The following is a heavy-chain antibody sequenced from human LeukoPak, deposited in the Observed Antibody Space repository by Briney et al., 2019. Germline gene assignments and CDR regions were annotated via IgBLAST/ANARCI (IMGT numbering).Heavy chain of an antibody. Sequence: GGSLRLSCAASGFTFSIYSMTWVRQAPGQGLDWVSSITTSSTYISYADSVKGRFTISRDNAKNSLYLQMNSLRAEDTPVYYCARGKYTSGWFDYWGQGTLVTVSS. D-gene: IGHD6-25*01. CDR1: GFTFSIYS. CDR2: ITTSSTYI. J-gene: IGHJ4*02. V-gene: IGHV3-21*01. CDR3: ARGKYTSGWFDY.